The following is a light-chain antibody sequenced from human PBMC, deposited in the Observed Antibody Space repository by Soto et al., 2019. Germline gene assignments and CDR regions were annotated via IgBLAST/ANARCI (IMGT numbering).Light chain of an antibody. CDR3: QQRSNWPPWS. CDR1: QSVSSY. V-gene: IGKV3-11*01. Sequence: EIVLTQSPATLSLSPGERATLSCRASQSVSSYLAWYQQKPGQAPRLLIYAASNRATGIPARFSGSGSGTDFTLAISSREPEEFAVYYCQQRSNWPPWSFGQGTKVELQ. J-gene: IGKJ1*01. CDR2: AAS.